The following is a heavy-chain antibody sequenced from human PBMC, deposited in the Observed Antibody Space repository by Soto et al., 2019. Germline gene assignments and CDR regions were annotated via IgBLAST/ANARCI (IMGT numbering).Heavy chain of an antibody. CDR3: VRGYTGYGNFDY. Sequence: GGSLRLSCEASGLTFSSSWMHWVRQAPGKGLVWVSRISIGGSETYYADSAKGRFTISRDNARNTLYLQMDSLRAEDTAVYFCVRGYTGYGNFDYWGQGTLVTVSS. D-gene: IGHD5-12*01. V-gene: IGHV3-74*01. CDR1: GLTFSSSW. J-gene: IGHJ4*02. CDR2: ISIGGSET.